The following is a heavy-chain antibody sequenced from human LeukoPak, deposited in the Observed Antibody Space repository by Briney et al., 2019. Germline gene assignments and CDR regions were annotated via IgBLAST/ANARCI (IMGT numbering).Heavy chain of an antibody. CDR2: ISGSGTNT. D-gene: IGHD6-19*01. J-gene: IGHJ4*02. Sequence: PGGFLRLSCAASGFTFSTYWMHWVRQAPGEGPEWVSSISGSGTNTYYADSVKGRFTISRDNSKNTLYLQMNSLRAEDTAVYYCAKDGPMGLGVAGPLFDYWGQGTLITVSS. CDR1: GFTFSTYW. CDR3: AKDGPMGLGVAGPLFDY. V-gene: IGHV3-23*01.